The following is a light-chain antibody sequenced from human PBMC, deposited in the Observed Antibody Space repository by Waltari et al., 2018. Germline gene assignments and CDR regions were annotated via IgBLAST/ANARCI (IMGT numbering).Light chain of an antibody. CDR2: VNSDGGH. Sequence: QLVLTQSPSASASLGASVKLTRTLTSGHSSNVVAWHQQQPEKGPRYLVKVNSDGGHSKGDELPDRFSGSSSGVERYLTISSVQAEDEADYYCQAGGHGTWVYGGGTKLTGL. V-gene: IGLV4-69*01. J-gene: IGLJ3*02. CDR1: SGHSSNV. CDR3: QAGGHGTWV.